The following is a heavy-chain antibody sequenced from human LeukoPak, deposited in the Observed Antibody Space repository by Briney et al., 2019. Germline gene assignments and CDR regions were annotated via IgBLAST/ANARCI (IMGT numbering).Heavy chain of an antibody. V-gene: IGHV3-53*01. J-gene: IGHJ4*02. Sequence: PGGSLRLSCVASGFTVSRNYMSWVRQAPGKGLEWVSAIFSGGSTFYADSVTGRFTISRDNSKNTVYLEMNSLRAEDAAVYYCARDLKTSGWYGDFDYWGQGTLVTVSS. CDR1: GFTVSRNY. CDR3: ARDLKTSGWYGDFDY. D-gene: IGHD6-19*01. CDR2: IFSGGST.